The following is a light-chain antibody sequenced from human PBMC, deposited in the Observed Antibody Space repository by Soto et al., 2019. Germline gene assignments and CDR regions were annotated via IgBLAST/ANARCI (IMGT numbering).Light chain of an antibody. Sequence: DIPMTKSPSTLSASVGDRVSITCRASQSLNSWLAWYQQKPGKAPKLLIYKTSTLDSGVPSRFSGSGSGTEVTLTISNLQPDDFATYYCQQYNTYSFGQTTKLEIK. CDR3: QQYNTYS. CDR2: KTS. CDR1: QSLNSW. V-gene: IGKV1-5*03. J-gene: IGKJ2*01.